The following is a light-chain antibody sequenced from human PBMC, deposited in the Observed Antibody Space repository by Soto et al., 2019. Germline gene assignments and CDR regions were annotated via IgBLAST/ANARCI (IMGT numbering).Light chain of an antibody. Sequence: QSALTQPPSASGSPGQSVTISCTGTSSDVGAYNYVSWYQQHAGKAPKLVIYEVTKRPSGVPDRFSGSKSANTASLTVSGLQAEDEADYYCSSFASSNTWVFGGGTNFTVL. J-gene: IGLJ3*02. CDR2: EVT. CDR1: SSDVGAYNY. V-gene: IGLV2-8*01. CDR3: SSFASSNTWV.